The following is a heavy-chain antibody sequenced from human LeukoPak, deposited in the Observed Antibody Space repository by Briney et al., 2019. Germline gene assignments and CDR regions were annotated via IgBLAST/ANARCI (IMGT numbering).Heavy chain of an antibody. D-gene: IGHD5-24*01. CDR1: GFTFDDYA. Sequence: GGSLRLSCAASGFTFDDYAMHWVRQAPGKGLEWVSGISWNSGSIGYADSVKGRFTISRDNAKNSLYLQMNSLRAEDTAVYYCASSSEMATIFAAFDIWGQGTMVTVSS. CDR2: ISWNSGSI. CDR3: ASSSEMATIFAAFDI. J-gene: IGHJ3*02. V-gene: IGHV3-9*01.